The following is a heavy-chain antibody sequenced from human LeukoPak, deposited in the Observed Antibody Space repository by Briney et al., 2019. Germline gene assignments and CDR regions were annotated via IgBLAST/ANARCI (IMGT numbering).Heavy chain of an antibody. CDR2: IHYSGRT. Sequence: SETLSLTCTVSGGPISSSSYYWGWIRQPPGKRLEWIVSIHYSGRTYDNPSLKSRVTISLDTSKNHFSLKLSSVTAADTAVYYCARPLGYCSGGSCYGDAFDIWGQGTMVTVSS. CDR1: GGPISSSSYY. CDR3: ARPLGYCSGGSCYGDAFDI. V-gene: IGHV4-39*02. J-gene: IGHJ3*02. D-gene: IGHD2-15*01.